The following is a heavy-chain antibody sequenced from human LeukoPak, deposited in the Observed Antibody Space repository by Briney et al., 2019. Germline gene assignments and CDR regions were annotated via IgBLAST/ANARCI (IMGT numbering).Heavy chain of an antibody. J-gene: IGHJ4*01. V-gene: IGHV3-74*01. CDR3: ARVGHDYDVDY. D-gene: IGHD4-17*01. CDR1: GYTFSSHW. CDR2: IDGDGSST. Sequence: GGSLSLSCAASGYTFSSHWKHWVRQAPGKGLVWVSRIDGDGSSTSSADSVKGRFTISRDNSKNTLYLQMSSLRAEDTAVYYCARVGHDYDVDYWGHGTLVTVSS.